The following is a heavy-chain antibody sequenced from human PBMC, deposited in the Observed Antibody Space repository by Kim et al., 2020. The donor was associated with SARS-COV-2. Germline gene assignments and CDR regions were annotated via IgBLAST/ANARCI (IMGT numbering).Heavy chain of an antibody. CDR3: AADHYAFDFWSGRRGLDYYYGMDV. CDR2: IVVGSGNT. CDR1: GFTFTSSA. D-gene: IGHD3-3*01. Sequence: SVKVSCKASGFTFTSSAMQWVRQARGQRLEWIGWIVVGSGNTNYAQKFQERVTITRDMSTSTAYMELSSLRSEDTAVYYCAADHYAFDFWSGRRGLDYYYGMDVWGQGTTVTVSS. J-gene: IGHJ6*02. V-gene: IGHV1-58*02.